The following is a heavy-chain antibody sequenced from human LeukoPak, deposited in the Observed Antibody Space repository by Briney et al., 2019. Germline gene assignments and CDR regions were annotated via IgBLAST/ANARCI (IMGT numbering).Heavy chain of an antibody. D-gene: IGHD5-18*01. J-gene: IGHJ4*02. CDR2: INHIGST. CDR3: ATIKRGSIYGYFDF. V-gene: IGHV4-59*01. CDR1: GGSISGYY. Sequence: SETLSLTCTVSGGSISGYYWSWIRQPPGKGLEWIGYINHIGSTNYNPSLRSRVTISVDTSKNQFSLRLTSVTAADSAVYYCATIKRGSIYGYFDFWGQGVLVTVSS.